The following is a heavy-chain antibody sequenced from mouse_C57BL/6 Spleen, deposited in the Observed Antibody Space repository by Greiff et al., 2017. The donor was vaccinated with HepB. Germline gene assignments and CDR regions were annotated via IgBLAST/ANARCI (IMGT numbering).Heavy chain of an antibody. CDR2: IDPSDSYT. D-gene: IGHD2-5*01. CDR1: GYTFTSYW. V-gene: IGHV1-69*01. J-gene: IGHJ4*01. CDR3: ARVYSKGAMDY. Sequence: QVQLQQPGTELVMPGASVKLSCKASGYTFTSYWMHWVKQRPGQGLEWIGEIDPSDSYTNYNQKFKGKSTLTVDKSSSTAYMQLSSLTSEDSAVYYCARVYSKGAMDYWGQGTSVTVSS.